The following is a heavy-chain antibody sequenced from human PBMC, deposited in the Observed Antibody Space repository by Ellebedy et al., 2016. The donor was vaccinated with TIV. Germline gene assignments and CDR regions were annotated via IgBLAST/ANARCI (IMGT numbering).Heavy chain of an antibody. CDR1: GFTFSSYS. Sequence: PGGSLRLSCAASGFTFSSYSMNWVRQAPGKGLEWVSSISSSSSYIYYADSVKGRFTISRDNAKNSLYLQMNSLRAEDTAVYYCATKVLMVGGFHWYFDLWGRGTLVTVSS. V-gene: IGHV3-21*01. CDR3: ATKVLMVGGFHWYFDL. D-gene: IGHD3-10*01. CDR2: ISSSSSYI. J-gene: IGHJ2*01.